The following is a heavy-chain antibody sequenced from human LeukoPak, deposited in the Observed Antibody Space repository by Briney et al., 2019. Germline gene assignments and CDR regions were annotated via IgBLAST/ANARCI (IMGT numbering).Heavy chain of an antibody. CDR3: ARGTERASWFDP. CDR2: INHSGST. J-gene: IGHJ5*02. D-gene: IGHD1-1*01. CDR1: GGSFSGYY. Sequence: SETLSLTCAVYGGSFSGYYWSWIRQPPGKGLEWIGEINHSGSTNYNPSLKSRVTISVDTSKNQFSLKQSSVTAADTAVYYCARGTERASWFDPWGQGTLVTVSS. V-gene: IGHV4-34*01.